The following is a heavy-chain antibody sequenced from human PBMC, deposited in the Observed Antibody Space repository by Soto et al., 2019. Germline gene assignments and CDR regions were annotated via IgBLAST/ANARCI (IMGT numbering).Heavy chain of an antibody. D-gene: IGHD3-3*01. Sequence: QVQLLKSGAEVKKPGASVKVSCKASGYTFTSYGISWVRQAPGQGLEWMGWISAYNCNTNYSQRLQGRVTMTTNSATRTSYNELRSLRSDATAVYYGAREEWLLPECLDYWGQGTLVTVSS. J-gene: IGHJ4*02. CDR1: GYTFTSYG. CDR2: ISAYNCNT. V-gene: IGHV1-18*01. CDR3: AREEWLLPECLDY.